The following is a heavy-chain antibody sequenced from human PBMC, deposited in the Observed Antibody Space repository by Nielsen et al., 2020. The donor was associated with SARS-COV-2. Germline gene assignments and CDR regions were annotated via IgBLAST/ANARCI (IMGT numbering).Heavy chain of an antibody. CDR2: IYHSGST. CDR1: GGSFSGYY. V-gene: IGHV4-34*01. Sequence: SETLSLTCAVYGGSFSGYYWSWIRQPPGKGLEWIGEIYHSGSTNYSPSLQSRVTISVDKSKNQFSLRLSSVTAADTAVYYCARGGVAGSIYWYFNLWGRGTLVTVSS. D-gene: IGHD6-19*01. CDR3: ARGGVAGSIYWYFNL. J-gene: IGHJ2*01.